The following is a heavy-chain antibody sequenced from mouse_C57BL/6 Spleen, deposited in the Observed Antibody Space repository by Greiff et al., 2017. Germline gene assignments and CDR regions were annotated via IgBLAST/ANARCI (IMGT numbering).Heavy chain of an antibody. CDR3: GLWLRLRYYAMDY. Sequence: EVQLQQSGPELVKPGASVKISCKASGYTFTDYYMHWVKQSHGQSLEWIGDINPNTGGTSYNQKFKGKATLTVAKSSSTAYMELRSLTSEDSAVYYCGLWLRLRYYAMDYWGQGTSVTGSS. J-gene: IGHJ4*01. V-gene: IGHV1-26*01. D-gene: IGHD2-2*01. CDR2: INPNTGGT. CDR1: GYTFTDYY.